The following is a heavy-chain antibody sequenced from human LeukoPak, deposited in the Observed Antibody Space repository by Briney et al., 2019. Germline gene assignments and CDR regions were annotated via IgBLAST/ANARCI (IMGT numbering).Heavy chain of an antibody. J-gene: IGHJ3*02. CDR1: GFTFSSYS. CDR3: ARAFSGVGDAYDI. CDR2: ISSSSSYI. D-gene: IGHD1-26*01. V-gene: IGHV3-21*01. Sequence: GPLRLSCAASGFTFSSYSMNWVRQAPGKGLEWVSSISSSSSYIYYADSVKGRFTISRDNAKNTLFLQMNSLRAEDTAVYYCARAFSGVGDAYDIWGQGTMVTVSS.